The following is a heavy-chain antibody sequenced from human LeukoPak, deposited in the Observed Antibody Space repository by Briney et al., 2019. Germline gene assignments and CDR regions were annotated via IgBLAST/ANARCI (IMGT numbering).Heavy chain of an antibody. Sequence: SETLSLTCTVSGGSISSYYWSWIRQPPGKGLEWIGYIYYSGSTNYNPSLKSRVTISVDTSKNQFSLKLSSVTAADTAVYYCARAGLSGSYYWSAGYFDYWGQGTLVTVSS. D-gene: IGHD1-26*01. CDR2: IYYSGST. V-gene: IGHV4-59*01. J-gene: IGHJ4*02. CDR1: GGSISSYY. CDR3: ARAGLSGSYYWSAGYFDY.